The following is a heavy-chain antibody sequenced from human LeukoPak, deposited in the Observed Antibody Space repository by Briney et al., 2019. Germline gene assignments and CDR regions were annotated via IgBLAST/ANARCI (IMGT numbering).Heavy chain of an antibody. D-gene: IGHD6-6*01. V-gene: IGHV4-4*07. Sequence: SETLSLTCTVSGGSFSNYYWSWIRQPAGKGLEWIGRICTSGSTNYNPSLKSRIAMSVDTSKNQFSLKLSSVTAADTAVYYCARGSSQLEPFDYWGQGTLVTVSS. J-gene: IGHJ4*02. CDR2: ICTSGST. CDR3: ARGSSQLEPFDY. CDR1: GGSFSNYY.